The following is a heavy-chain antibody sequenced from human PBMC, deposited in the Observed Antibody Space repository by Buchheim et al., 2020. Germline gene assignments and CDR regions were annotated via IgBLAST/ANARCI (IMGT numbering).Heavy chain of an antibody. J-gene: IGHJ6*02. V-gene: IGHV4-34*01. CDR2: INHSGST. Sequence: QVQLQQWGAGLLKPSETLSLTCAVSGGSFSGYYWSWIRQPPGKGLEWIGEINHSGSTNYNPSLTSRVTISVDTSTNQFSLNLSSVTAADTAVYYCARTPRFGRFYYYGMDVWGQGTT. CDR1: GGSFSGYY. CDR3: ARTPRFGRFYYYGMDV. D-gene: IGHD3-10*01.